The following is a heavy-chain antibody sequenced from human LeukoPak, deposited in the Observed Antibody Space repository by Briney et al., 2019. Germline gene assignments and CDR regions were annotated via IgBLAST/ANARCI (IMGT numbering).Heavy chain of an antibody. D-gene: IGHD6-19*01. CDR1: GFTFSSYA. CDR2: ISGSGGST. V-gene: IGHV3-23*01. Sequence: GGSLRLSCAASGFTFSSYAMSWVRQAPGKGREGVSAISGSGGSTYYVDSVKGRFTISRDNSKNTLYLQMNSLRAEDTAVYYCAKEGSSSGCLWGQGTLVTVSS. J-gene: IGHJ4*02. CDR3: AKEGSSSGCL.